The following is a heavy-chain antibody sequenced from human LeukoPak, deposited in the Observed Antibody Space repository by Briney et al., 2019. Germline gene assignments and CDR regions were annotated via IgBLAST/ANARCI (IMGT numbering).Heavy chain of an antibody. V-gene: IGHV1-2*02. D-gene: IGHD3-22*01. CDR3: AGGYYDSSAYYSADY. J-gene: IGHJ4*02. Sequence: ASVKVSCKASGYTFTGYYIHWVRQAPGQGLEWMGWINPNTGDTNYAQKFQGRVTMTRDTSISTAYMELTRLRSDDTAVYYCAGGYYDSSAYYSADYWGQGTLVTVSS. CDR2: INPNTGDT. CDR1: GYTFTGYY.